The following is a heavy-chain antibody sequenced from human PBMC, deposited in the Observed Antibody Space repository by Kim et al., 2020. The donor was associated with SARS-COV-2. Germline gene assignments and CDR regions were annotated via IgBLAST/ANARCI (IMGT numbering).Heavy chain of an antibody. J-gene: IGHJ3*02. CDR3: AKDEDYYDSSGYLWSDI. CDR2: ISGSGGST. Sequence: GGSLRLSCAASGFTFSSYAMSWVRQAPGKGLEWVSAISGSGGSTYYADSVKGRFTISRDNSKNTLYLQMNSLRAEDTAVYYCAKDEDYYDSSGYLWSDIWGQGTMFTVSS. D-gene: IGHD3-22*01. V-gene: IGHV3-23*01. CDR1: GFTFSSYA.